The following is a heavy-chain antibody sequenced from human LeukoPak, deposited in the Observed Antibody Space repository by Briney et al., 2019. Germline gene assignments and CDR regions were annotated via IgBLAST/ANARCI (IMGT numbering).Heavy chain of an antibody. CDR1: GFTFSNYA. CDR3: AKTPRNYPPGHMDV. Sequence: GRSLRLFCAASGFTFSNYAMTWVRQAPAKGLEWVTFIRYNGSRKYSADSAKGRFTISRDTSKNTSYLQMNSMRLEDTALYYCAKTPRNYPPGHMDVWGKGTTVTISS. D-gene: IGHD5-24*01. J-gene: IGHJ6*03. CDR2: IRYNGSRK. V-gene: IGHV3-30*02.